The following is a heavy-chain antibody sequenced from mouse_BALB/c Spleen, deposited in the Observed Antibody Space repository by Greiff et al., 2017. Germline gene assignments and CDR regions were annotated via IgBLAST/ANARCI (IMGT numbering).Heavy chain of an antibody. Sequence: EVKLEESGPSLVKPSQTLSLTCSVTGDSITSGYWNWIRKFPGNKLEYMGYISYSGSTYYNPSLKSRISITRDTSKNQYYLQLNSVTTEDTATYYCARYPSLSTGYFDVWGAGTTVTVSS. D-gene: IGHD6-1*01. CDR1: GDSITSGY. CDR3: ARYPSLSTGYFDV. J-gene: IGHJ1*01. CDR2: ISYSGST. V-gene: IGHV3-8*02.